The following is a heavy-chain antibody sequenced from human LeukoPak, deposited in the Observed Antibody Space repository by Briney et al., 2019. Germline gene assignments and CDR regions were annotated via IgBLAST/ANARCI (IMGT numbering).Heavy chain of an antibody. J-gene: IGHJ5*02. CDR3: ARHDGGGS. Sequence: PSETLSLTCAVYGGSFSDYYWSWNRQPPGKGLEWIGEISHSGSTNYNPSLKSRVTISVDTSKNQFSLKVSSVTAADTAVYYCARHDGGGSWGQGTLVAVSS. CDR1: GGSFSDYY. D-gene: IGHD6-25*01. CDR2: ISHSGST. V-gene: IGHV4-34*01.